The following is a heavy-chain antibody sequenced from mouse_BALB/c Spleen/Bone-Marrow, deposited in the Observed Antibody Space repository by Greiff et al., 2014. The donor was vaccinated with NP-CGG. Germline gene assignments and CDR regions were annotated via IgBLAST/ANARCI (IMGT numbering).Heavy chain of an antibody. D-gene: IGHD4-1*01. CDR3: ASLTGTFDY. Sequence: VHVKQSGAELVMPGASVKLSCTVSGFNIKDTYMHWVKQRPQQGLDWIGRIDPASDYSQYDPKFQGKATITADTSSNTAYLQLSSLTSEDTAVYFCASLTGTFDYWGQGTTLTVSS. CDR1: GFNIKDTY. CDR2: IDPASDYS. V-gene: IGHV14-3*02. J-gene: IGHJ2*01.